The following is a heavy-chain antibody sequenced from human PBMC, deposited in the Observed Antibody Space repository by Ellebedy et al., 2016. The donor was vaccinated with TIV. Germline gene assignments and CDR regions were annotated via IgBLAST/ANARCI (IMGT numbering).Heavy chain of an antibody. CDR2: IWFDGSNE. J-gene: IGHJ4*02. Sequence: PGGSLRLSCAASGFTFRSYGMHWVRQAPGKGLEWVALIWFDGSNEYYADSVRGRFTISRDNSKNTLYLQMNSLRAEDTAVYYCAREGEGYSGYYYFDCWGQGTLVTVSS. D-gene: IGHD5-12*01. V-gene: IGHV3-33*01. CDR1: GFTFRSYG. CDR3: AREGEGYSGYYYFDC.